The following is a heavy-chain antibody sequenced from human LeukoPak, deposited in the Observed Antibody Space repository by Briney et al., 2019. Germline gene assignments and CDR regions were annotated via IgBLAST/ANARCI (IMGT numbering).Heavy chain of an antibody. V-gene: IGHV4-59*08. CDR3: ARGRYIVVVPAAVYAFDI. CDR2: IYYSGST. CDR1: GGSISNYY. J-gene: IGHJ3*02. Sequence: SETLSLACTVSGGSISNYYWSWTRQPPGKGLEWIGYIYYSGSTNYNPSLKSRVTISVDTSKNQFSLKLSSVTAADTAVYYCARGRYIVVVPAAVYAFDIWGQGTMVTVSS. D-gene: IGHD2-2*01.